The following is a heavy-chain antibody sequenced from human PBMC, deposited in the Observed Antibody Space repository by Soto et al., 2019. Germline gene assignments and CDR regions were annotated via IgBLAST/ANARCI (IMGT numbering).Heavy chain of an antibody. D-gene: IGHD5-12*01. Sequence: SETLSLTCAVYGGSFSGYYWSWIRQPPGKGLEWIGEINHSGSTNYNPSLKSRVTISVDTSKNQFSLKLSSVTAADTAVYYCARGRGYSGTRAYYYYYMDVWGKGTTVTVSS. J-gene: IGHJ6*03. CDR2: INHSGST. CDR3: ARGRGYSGTRAYYYYYMDV. CDR1: GGSFSGYY. V-gene: IGHV4-34*01.